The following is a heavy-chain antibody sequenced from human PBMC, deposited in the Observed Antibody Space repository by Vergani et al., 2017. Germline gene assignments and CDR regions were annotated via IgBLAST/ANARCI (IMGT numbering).Heavy chain of an antibody. CDR1: GYSFTSYW. Sequence: EVQLVQSGAEVKKPGESLRISCKGSGYSFTSYWISWVRQMPGKGLEWMGRIDPSDSYTKYSPSFQGHVTISADKSISTAYLQWSSLKASDTAMYYCARHAIVATIIGYYYYYMDVWGKGTTVTVSS. D-gene: IGHD5-12*01. V-gene: IGHV5-10-1*03. J-gene: IGHJ6*03. CDR3: ARHAIVATIIGYYYYYMDV. CDR2: IDPSDSYT.